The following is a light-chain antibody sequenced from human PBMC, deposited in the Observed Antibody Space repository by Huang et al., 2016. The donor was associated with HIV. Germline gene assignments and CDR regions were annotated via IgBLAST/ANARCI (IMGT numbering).Light chain of an antibody. CDR1: QRLSSGY. CDR3: QQYGTSPRT. Sequence: EVVLTQSPGTLSLSPGARATLSCRASQRLSSGYLAWYQQLPGQAPRLLIYGASSRATGIPDRFSGTGSGTDFTLTINRLEPEDFAVYYCQQYGTSPRTFGQGTKVEIK. CDR2: GAS. J-gene: IGKJ1*01. V-gene: IGKV3-20*01.